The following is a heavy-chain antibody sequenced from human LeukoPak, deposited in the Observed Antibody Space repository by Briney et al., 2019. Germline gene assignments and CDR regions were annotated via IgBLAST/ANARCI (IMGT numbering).Heavy chain of an antibody. CDR3: ARGRVYFRDLTSLRGVIPFDS. CDR1: GGSLTTHW. D-gene: IGHD3-10*01. CDR2: INHSGHT. V-gene: IGHV4-34*01. J-gene: IGHJ4*02. Sequence: PSETLSLTCAVYGGSLTTHWWTWIRQSAGRGLEWVGEINHSGHTNYNPSFESRLTVSIDKSKNQFSLRLSSVTAADTAIYYCARGRVYFRDLTSLRGVIPFDSWGQGTPVSVSS.